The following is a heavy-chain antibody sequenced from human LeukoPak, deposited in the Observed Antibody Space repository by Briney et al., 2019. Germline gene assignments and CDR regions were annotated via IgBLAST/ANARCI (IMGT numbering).Heavy chain of an antibody. Sequence: ASVKVSCKASGYTFTGYYMHWVRQAPGQGLEWMGRINPNSGGTNYAQKFQGRVTMTRDTSISTAYMELSRLRSDDTAVYYCASDVDIVVRNWFDPWGQGTLVTVSS. J-gene: IGHJ5*02. CDR3: ASDVDIVVRNWFDP. CDR1: GYTFTGYY. V-gene: IGHV1-2*06. D-gene: IGHD2-2*03. CDR2: INPNSGGT.